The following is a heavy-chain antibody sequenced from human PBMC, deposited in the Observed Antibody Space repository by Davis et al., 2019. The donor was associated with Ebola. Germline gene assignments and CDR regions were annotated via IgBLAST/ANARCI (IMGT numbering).Heavy chain of an antibody. Sequence: ASVKVSCKASGYTFTSYDINWVRQAPGQGLEWMGWMNPNSGNTGYAQKFQGRVTMTRNTSISTAYMELSSLRSEDTAVYYCAKDLGDFIAARLDYYYYGTDVWGQGTTVTVSS. J-gene: IGHJ6*02. CDR3: AKDLGDFIAARLDYYYYGTDV. CDR2: MNPNSGNT. V-gene: IGHV1-8*01. D-gene: IGHD6-6*01. CDR1: GYTFTSYD.